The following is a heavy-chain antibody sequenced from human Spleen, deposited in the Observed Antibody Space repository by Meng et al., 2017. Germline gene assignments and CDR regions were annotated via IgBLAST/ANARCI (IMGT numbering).Heavy chain of an antibody. Sequence: SETLSLTCAVYGGSFSGYYWSWIRQPPGKGLEWIGEINHSGSTNYNPSLKSRITISVDTSKNQFSLKLSSVTAADTAVYYCARAHSSSWLAGDAFDTWGQGTMVTVSS. CDR2: INHSGST. V-gene: IGHV4-34*01. J-gene: IGHJ3*02. D-gene: IGHD6-13*01. CDR1: GGSFSGYY. CDR3: ARAHSSSWLAGDAFDT.